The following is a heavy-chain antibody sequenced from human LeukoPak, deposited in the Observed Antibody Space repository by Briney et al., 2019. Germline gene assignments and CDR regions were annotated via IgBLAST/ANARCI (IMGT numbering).Heavy chain of an antibody. V-gene: IGHV4-61*02. Sequence: SQTLSLTCSVAGDSITTGTFYWHWVRQPAGKGLEWIGRIYSTGATNFNPSPERPVPITTDTATNHFYRPLTAVTARQTAVYYCARSDVPAAARGASDMWGQGTVVTVSS. J-gene: IGHJ3*02. CDR1: GDSITTGTFY. CDR2: IYSTGAT. CDR3: ARSDVPAAARGASDM. D-gene: IGHD2-2*01.